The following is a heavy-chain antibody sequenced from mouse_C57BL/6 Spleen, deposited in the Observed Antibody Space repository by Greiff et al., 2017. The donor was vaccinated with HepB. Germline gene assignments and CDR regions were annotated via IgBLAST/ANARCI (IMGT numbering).Heavy chain of an antibody. Sequence: QVHVKQSGAELVRPGASVKLSCKASGYTFTDYYINWVKQRPGQGLEWIARIYPGSGNTYYNEKFKGKATLTAEKSSSTAYMQLSSLTSEDSAVYFCARSRDYDAYFDYWGQGTTLTVSS. V-gene: IGHV1-76*01. CDR3: ARSRDYDAYFDY. J-gene: IGHJ2*01. CDR1: GYTFTDYY. CDR2: IYPGSGNT. D-gene: IGHD2-4*01.